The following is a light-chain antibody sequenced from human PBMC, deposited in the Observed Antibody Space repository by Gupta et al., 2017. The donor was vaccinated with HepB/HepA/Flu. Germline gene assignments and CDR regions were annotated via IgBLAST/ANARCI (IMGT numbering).Light chain of an antibody. V-gene: IGKV1-5*03. J-gene: IGKJ1*01. CDR3: QQYNNYWK. CDR2: KAS. CDR1: QSVRSW. Sequence: DIQVTQSPSTLSASVGDRVTITCRASQSVRSWLAWYQQKPGKAPKLLIYKASTLESGVPSRFRGSASGTEFTLTISSLQPDDFATYYCQQYNNYWKFGQGTKEEIK.